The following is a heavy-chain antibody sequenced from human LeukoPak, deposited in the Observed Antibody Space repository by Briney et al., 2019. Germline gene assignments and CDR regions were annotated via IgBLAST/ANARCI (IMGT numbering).Heavy chain of an antibody. D-gene: IGHD5-24*01. CDR1: GGSISIYY. V-gene: IGHV4-59*01. Sequence: SETLSLTCTVSGGSISIYYWSWIRQPPGKGLEWIGYIYYSGSTNYNPSLKSRVTISVDTSKNQFSLKLSSVTAADTAVYYCARDRDGYNYDDYWGQGTLVTVSS. CDR3: ARDRDGYNYDDY. J-gene: IGHJ4*02. CDR2: IYYSGST.